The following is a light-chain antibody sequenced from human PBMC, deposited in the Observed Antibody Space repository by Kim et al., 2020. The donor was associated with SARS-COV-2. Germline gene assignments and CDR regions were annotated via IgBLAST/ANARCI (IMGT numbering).Light chain of an antibody. Sequence: SPGERATLSCGASQSVTGNYLAWYQQNPGQAPRFRIYSASTRATGVPDRFSGCGSGTDFTLTISRLEPEDFAVYYCQRYGGSPPYTYGQGTKLEI. CDR2: SAS. V-gene: IGKV3-20*01. CDR3: QRYGGSPPYT. CDR1: QSVTGNY. J-gene: IGKJ2*01.